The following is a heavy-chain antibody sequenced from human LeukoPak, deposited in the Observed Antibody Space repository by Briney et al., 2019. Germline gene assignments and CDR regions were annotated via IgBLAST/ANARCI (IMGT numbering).Heavy chain of an antibody. V-gene: IGHV3-30-3*01. D-gene: IGHD3-3*01. CDR3: ARVPYYDFWSGYYTTPYYYYGMDV. J-gene: IGHJ6*02. Sequence: GGSLRLSCAASGFTFSSYAMHWVRQAPGKGLEWVAVISYDGSNKYYADSVKGRFTISRDNSKNTLYLQMNSLRAEDTAVYYCARVPYYDFWSGYYTTPYYYYGMDVWGQGTTVTASS. CDR1: GFTFSSYA. CDR2: ISYDGSNK.